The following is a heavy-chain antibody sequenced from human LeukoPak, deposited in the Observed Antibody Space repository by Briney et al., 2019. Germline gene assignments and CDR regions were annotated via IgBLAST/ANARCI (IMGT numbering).Heavy chain of an antibody. CDR1: GFIFNNYG. V-gene: IGHV3-23*01. CDR3: AKGGSGYLADL. Sequence: GGSLRLSCAAPGFIFNNYGLIWVRQAPGKGLQWVSAISNDGGGTTYADFVKGRFTISRDNSKNTLFLQMSSLRAEDTALYYCAKGGSGYLADLWGQGTLVTVSS. CDR2: ISNDGGGT. J-gene: IGHJ5*02. D-gene: IGHD3-22*01.